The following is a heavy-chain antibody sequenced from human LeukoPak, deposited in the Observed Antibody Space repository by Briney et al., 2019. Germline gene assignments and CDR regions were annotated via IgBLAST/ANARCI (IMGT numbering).Heavy chain of an antibody. V-gene: IGHV3-30*02. Sequence: GGSLRLSCAASGFTFSSYGMHWVRQAPGKGLEWVACIRYDGSNKYYADSVKGRFTISRDNSKNTLYLQMNSLRAEDTAVYYCAKEPIVGATVEIDYWGQGTLVTVSS. CDR2: IRYDGSNK. CDR1: GFTFSSYG. J-gene: IGHJ4*02. D-gene: IGHD1-26*01. CDR3: AKEPIVGATVEIDY.